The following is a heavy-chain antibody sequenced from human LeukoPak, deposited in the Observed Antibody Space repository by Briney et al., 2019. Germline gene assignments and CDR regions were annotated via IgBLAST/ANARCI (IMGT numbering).Heavy chain of an antibody. V-gene: IGHV3-48*04. D-gene: IGHD6-25*01. CDR3: ARSVSAEAFDI. Sequence: GGSLRLSRTASGFTFGDYAMSWFRQAPGKGLERVSYISSSSSTIYYADSVKGRFTISRDNAKNSLYLQMDSLRAEDTALYYCARSVSAEAFDIWGQGTMVTVSS. CDR2: ISSSSSTI. CDR1: GFTFGDYA. J-gene: IGHJ3*02.